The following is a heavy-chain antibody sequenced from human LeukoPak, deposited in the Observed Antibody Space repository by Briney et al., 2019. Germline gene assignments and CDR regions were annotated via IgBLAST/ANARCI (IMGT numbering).Heavy chain of an antibody. CDR3: SSRAGSGSYLRPHDY. CDR2: ISSSSSTI. J-gene: IGHJ4*02. D-gene: IGHD3-10*01. Sequence: GGSLRLSCAASGFTLSSYEMNWVRQAPGKGLEWVSYISSSSSTIYYADSVTGRFTISRDNAKKSLYLQMNSLRAEDTAVYYCSSRAGSGSYLRPHDYWGQGTLVTVSS. CDR1: GFTLSSYE. V-gene: IGHV3-48*03.